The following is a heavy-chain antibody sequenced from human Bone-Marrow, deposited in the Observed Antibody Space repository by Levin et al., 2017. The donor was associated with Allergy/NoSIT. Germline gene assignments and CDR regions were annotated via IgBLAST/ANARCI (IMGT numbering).Heavy chain of an antibody. V-gene: IGHV3-53*01. CDR3: ERDKAAGWGGMDV. Sequence: PGGSLRLSCAASGFTVSDSYMNWVRQAPGKGLEWLSFIYGGDRIHYADSVKGRFTISRDTSKNILYLQMNSLRAEDTAVYYCERDKAAGWGGMDVWGQGTTVTVSS. CDR1: GFTVSDSY. CDR2: IYGGDRI. D-gene: IGHD6-25*01. J-gene: IGHJ6*02.